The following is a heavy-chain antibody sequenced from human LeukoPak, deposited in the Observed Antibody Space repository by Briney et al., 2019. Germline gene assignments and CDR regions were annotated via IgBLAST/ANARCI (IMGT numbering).Heavy chain of an antibody. CDR3: ARSQNYYGSGDY. D-gene: IGHD3-10*01. J-gene: IGHJ4*02. Sequence: SETLSLTCTVSGGSVSNGNYYWSWLRQPPGKALEWIGYIYYSGSTYYNPSLEGRVTISVDTSKNQFSVKLSSVTTADTAVYYCARSQNYYGSGDYWSQGTLVTVSS. CDR2: IYYSGST. CDR1: GGSVSNGNYY. V-gene: IGHV4-61*01.